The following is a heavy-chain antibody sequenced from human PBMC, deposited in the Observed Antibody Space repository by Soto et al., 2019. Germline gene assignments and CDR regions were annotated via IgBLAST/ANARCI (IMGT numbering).Heavy chain of an antibody. D-gene: IGHD6-19*01. CDR1: GFTFSSSG. CDR3: ARDRSGRLFDY. J-gene: IGHJ4*02. V-gene: IGHV3-33*01. CDR2: IWYDGTNK. Sequence: SLRLSCATSGFTFSSSGMHWVRQAPGKGLEWVAFIWYDGTNKYYADSVKGRFTISRDNSRNTLYLQMNSLRAEDTAVYYCARDRSGRLFDYWGQGTLVTVSS.